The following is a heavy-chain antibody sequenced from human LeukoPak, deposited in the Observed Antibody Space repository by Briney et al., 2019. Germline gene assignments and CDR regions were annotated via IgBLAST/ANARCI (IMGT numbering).Heavy chain of an antibody. CDR1: GYTFTSYG. J-gene: IGHJ4*02. CDR3: ARARYGDYLPYY. D-gene: IGHD4-17*01. CDR2: ISAYNGNT. Sequence: GASVTVSCTASGYTFTSYGISWVRQAPGQGLEWMGWISAYNGNTNYAQKLQGRVTMTTDTSTSTAYMELRSLRSDDTAVYYCARARYGDYLPYYWGQGTLVTVSS. V-gene: IGHV1-18*01.